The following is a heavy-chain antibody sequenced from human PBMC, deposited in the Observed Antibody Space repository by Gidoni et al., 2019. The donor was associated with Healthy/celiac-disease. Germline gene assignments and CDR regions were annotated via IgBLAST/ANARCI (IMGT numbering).Heavy chain of an antibody. J-gene: IGHJ6*02. CDR3: ASDRSATARHYYGMDV. CDR2: RNYSGST. CDR1: GGSIGSYY. D-gene: IGHD5-12*01. V-gene: IGHV4-59*01. Sequence: QVQLQESGPGLVKPSQTLSLPCTVSGGSIGSYYWSWIRPPPGKGLEWIGYRNYSGSTNYNPSLKSQVTISVDTSKNQFSVKLSSVTTADTAVYYCASDRSATARHYYGMDVWGQGTTVTVSS.